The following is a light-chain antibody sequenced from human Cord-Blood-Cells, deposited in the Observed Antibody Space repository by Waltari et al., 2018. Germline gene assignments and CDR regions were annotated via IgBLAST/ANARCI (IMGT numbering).Light chain of an antibody. Sequence: QSALTQPASVSGSPGQSITISCTGTSSDVGGYNYVSWYQQHPGKAPKRMIYEVSNRPSGVSNRFSGSKSGNTASLTISGLQAEYEADYYCSSYTSSSTLVFGGGTKLTVL. CDR1: SSDVGGYNY. J-gene: IGLJ2*01. CDR2: EVS. CDR3: SSYTSSSTLV. V-gene: IGLV2-14*01.